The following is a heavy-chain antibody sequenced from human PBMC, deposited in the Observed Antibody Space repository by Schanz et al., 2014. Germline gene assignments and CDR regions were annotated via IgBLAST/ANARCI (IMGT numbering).Heavy chain of an antibody. CDR1: GFTFSSYA. V-gene: IGHV3-30*04. D-gene: IGHD6-19*01. J-gene: IGHJ6*02. CDR2: ISYDGSNK. CDR3: ARSYSSGWYPYYYGMDV. Sequence: QVQLVESGGGVVQPGRSLRLSCAASGFTFSSYAMHWVRQAPGKGLEWVAVISYDGSNKYYADSVKGRFTISRDNAKNSLYLQMNSLRAEDTAVYYCARSYSSGWYPYYYGMDVWGQGTTVTVSS.